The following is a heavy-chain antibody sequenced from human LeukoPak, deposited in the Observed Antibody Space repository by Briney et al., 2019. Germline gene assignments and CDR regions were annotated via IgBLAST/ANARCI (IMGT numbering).Heavy chain of an antibody. CDR2: IWYDGSIK. CDR1: GFTFSSYG. V-gene: IGHV3-33*08. J-gene: IGHJ4*02. CDR3: ARDGGIGGTCYSDY. D-gene: IGHD2-15*01. Sequence: GGSLRLSCAASGFTFSSYGMHWVRQAPGKGLEWVAVIWYDGSIKYYGDSVKGRFTISRDNSKNTLYLQMNSLRAEDTAMYYCARDGGIGGTCYSDYWGQGTLVTVSS.